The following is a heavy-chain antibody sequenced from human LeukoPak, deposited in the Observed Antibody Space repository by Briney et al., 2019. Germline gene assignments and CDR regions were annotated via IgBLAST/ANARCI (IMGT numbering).Heavy chain of an antibody. CDR1: AFTFSSYA. V-gene: IGHV3-23*01. CDR3: AKGQAVAGFLFIFDY. D-gene: IGHD6-19*01. Sequence: PGGSLRLSCAASAFTFSSYAMSWFRQALGKGLEWVSAISGSGGSTYYADSVKGRFTIPRDNSKNTLYLQMNSLRAEDTAVYYRAKGQAVAGFLFIFDYWGQGTLVTVSS. CDR2: ISGSGGST. J-gene: IGHJ4*02.